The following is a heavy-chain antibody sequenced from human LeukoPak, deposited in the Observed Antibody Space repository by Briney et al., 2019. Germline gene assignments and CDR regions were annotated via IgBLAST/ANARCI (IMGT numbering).Heavy chain of an antibody. Sequence: PVGSLRLSCTASGFTFSSYAMNWVRQAPGKGLEWVSGIGAGGTFTYYADSVKGRFTTSRDNSRNTLYLQMNSLRADDTAVYYCAKDLDYTTYGYNFDYWGQGTLV. CDR2: IGAGGTFT. J-gene: IGHJ4*02. CDR1: GFTFSSYA. D-gene: IGHD4-11*01. CDR3: AKDLDYTTYGYNFDY. V-gene: IGHV3-23*01.